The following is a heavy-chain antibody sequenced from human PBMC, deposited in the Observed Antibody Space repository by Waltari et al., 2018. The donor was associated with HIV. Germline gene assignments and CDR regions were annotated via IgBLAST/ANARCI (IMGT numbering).Heavy chain of an antibody. J-gene: IGHJ5*02. D-gene: IGHD2-21*02. CDR1: GYTFTSYD. CDR3: ARGRSRGSDLNWFDP. CDR2: MDPSTGNT. V-gene: IGHV1-8*01. Sequence: QVQLVQSGAEVKKPGASVKVSCKASGYTFTSYDINWVRQATGQGLEWMGWMDPSTGNTGYPQSFQGRITMTRNTSISTAYMELNSLRSGDTAVYYCARGRSRGSDLNWFDPWGRGTLVTVSS.